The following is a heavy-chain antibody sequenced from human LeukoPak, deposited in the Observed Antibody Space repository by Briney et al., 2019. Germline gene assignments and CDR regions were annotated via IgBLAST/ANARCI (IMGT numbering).Heavy chain of an antibody. J-gene: IGHJ6*03. CDR3: ARAHYDFWSGYYGPYYYMDV. CDR2: IYYSGST. Sequence: SETLSLTCTVSGGSVSSSSYYWGWIRQPPGKGLEWIGSIYYSGSTYYNPSLKSRVTISLDTSKNQFSLKLSFVTAADTAVYYCARAHYDFWSGYYGPYYYMDVWGKGTTVTVSS. V-gene: IGHV4-39*07. CDR1: GGSVSSSSYY. D-gene: IGHD3-3*01.